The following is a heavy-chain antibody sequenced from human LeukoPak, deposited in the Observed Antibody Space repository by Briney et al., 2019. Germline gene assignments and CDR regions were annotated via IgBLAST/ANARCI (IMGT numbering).Heavy chain of an antibody. CDR3: ARGRGGGGSSNNWFDP. Sequence: SETLSLTCTVSGGSISSSSYYWGWIRQPPGKGLEWIGSIYYSGSTYYNPSLKSRVTISVDTSKNQFSLNLISVTAADTAVYFCARGRGGGGSSNNWFDPWGQGTLVTVSS. CDR2: IYYSGST. CDR1: GGSISSSSYY. D-gene: IGHD2-15*01. J-gene: IGHJ5*02. V-gene: IGHV4-39*07.